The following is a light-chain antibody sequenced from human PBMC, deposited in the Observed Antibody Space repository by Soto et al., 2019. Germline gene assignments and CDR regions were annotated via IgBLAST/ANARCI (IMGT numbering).Light chain of an antibody. CDR1: SSDVGGYNY. Sequence: QSALTQPASVSGSPGQSITISCTGTSSDVGGYNYVSWYQQHPGKAPKLMIYDVSNRPSGVSNRFSGSKSGNTASLTISGLKDEDEAGYYCSSYTSSSTVVFGGGTKVTVL. J-gene: IGLJ2*01. CDR3: SSYTSSSTVV. CDR2: DVS. V-gene: IGLV2-14*01.